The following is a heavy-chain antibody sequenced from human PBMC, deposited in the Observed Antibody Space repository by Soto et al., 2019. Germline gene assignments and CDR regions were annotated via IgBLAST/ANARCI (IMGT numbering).Heavy chain of an antibody. CDR3: ARERYQVVSDGMDV. D-gene: IGHD2-2*01. CDR1: GYTFTGYY. CDR2: INPQTGGT. Sequence: ASVKVSCKASGYTFTGYYIHWVREAPGQGLEWMGWINPQTGGTSYAQKFQGRVTLSRDTSINTAYLELSRLTFDDAAVYFCARERYQVVSDGMDVWGQGTTVTVSS. V-gene: IGHV1-2*02. J-gene: IGHJ6*02.